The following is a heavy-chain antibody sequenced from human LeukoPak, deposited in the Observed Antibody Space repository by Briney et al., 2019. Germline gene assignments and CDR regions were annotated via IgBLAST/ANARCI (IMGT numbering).Heavy chain of an antibody. J-gene: IGHJ5*02. D-gene: IGHD3-10*01. CDR2: TYYRSKWYN. V-gene: IGHV6-1*01. CDR3: ARGITPAGLSGFDP. Sequence: SQTLSLTCAISGDSVSSNSAAWNWIRQSPSRGLEWLGRTYYRSKWYNDYAVSVKSRITINPDTSKNQFSLKLSSVTAADTAVYYCARGITPAGLSGFDPWGQGTLVTVSS. CDR1: GDSVSSNSAA.